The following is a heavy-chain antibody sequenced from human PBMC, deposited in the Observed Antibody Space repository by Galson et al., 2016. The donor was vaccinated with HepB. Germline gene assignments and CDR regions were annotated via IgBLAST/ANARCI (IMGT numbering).Heavy chain of an antibody. V-gene: IGHV1-24*01. CDR3: ATGVLWGFDY. CDR2: FDPEDGET. Sequence: SVKVSCKVSGYTLSKISMHWARQAPGKGLEWMGGFDPEDGETIYAQKFQGRVTMTEDTSTDTAYMELTSLRSEDTAVYYCATGVLWGFDYWGQGTLVTVSS. CDR1: GYTLSKIS. J-gene: IGHJ4*02. D-gene: IGHD3-10*01.